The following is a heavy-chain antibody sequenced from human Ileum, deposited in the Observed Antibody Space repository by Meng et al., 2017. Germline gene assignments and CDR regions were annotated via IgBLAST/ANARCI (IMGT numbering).Heavy chain of an antibody. CDR2: IYSNGNT. CDR1: GGSISSGDYY. J-gene: IGHJ4*02. D-gene: IGHD2-8*01. Sequence: QVQLQESGPRLVMPSQALSLTCTVSGGSISSGDYYWSWVRQSPGKGPGWIGYIYSNGNTYSNPSLRGRLMISIDTSKNQFSLKLSSVTAADTAVYYCARAPKYCTNAVCSRPLDSWGQGTLVTVSS. CDR3: ARAPKYCTNAVCSRPLDS. V-gene: IGHV4-30-4*01.